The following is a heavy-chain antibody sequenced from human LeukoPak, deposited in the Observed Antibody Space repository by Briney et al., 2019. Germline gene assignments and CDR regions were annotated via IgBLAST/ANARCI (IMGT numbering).Heavy chain of an antibody. CDR2: IIPIFGTA. V-gene: IGHV1-69*13. Sequence: SVKVSXKASGGTFSSYAINWVRQAPGRGLEWMGGIIPIFGTANYAQKFQDRVTITADESTSTAYMELSSLRSEDTAIYYCASRLYCSNTRCRNFPFAYWGQGTLVTVSS. D-gene: IGHD2-2*01. CDR1: GGTFSSYA. J-gene: IGHJ4*02. CDR3: ASRLYCSNTRCRNFPFAY.